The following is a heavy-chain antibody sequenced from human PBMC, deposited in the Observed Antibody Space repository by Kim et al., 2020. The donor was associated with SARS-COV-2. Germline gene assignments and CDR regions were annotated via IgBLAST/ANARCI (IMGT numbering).Heavy chain of an antibody. CDR3: ARDMLAAAGTGFDY. CDR2: ISYDGSNK. J-gene: IGHJ4*02. V-gene: IGHV3-30*04. CDR1: GFTFSSYA. D-gene: IGHD6-13*01. Sequence: GGSLRLSCAASGFTFSSYAMHWVRQAPGKGLEWVAVISYDGSNKYYADSVKGRFTISRDNSKNTLYLQMNSLRAEDTAVYYCARDMLAAAGTGFDYWGQG.